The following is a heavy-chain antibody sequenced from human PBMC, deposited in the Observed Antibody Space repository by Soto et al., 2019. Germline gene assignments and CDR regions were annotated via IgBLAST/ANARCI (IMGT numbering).Heavy chain of an antibody. CDR2: ISSSSTI. CDR1: GFTFSSYS. D-gene: IGHD5-12*01. V-gene: IGHV3-48*02. Sequence: GGSLRLSCAASGFTFSSYSMNWVRQAPGKGLEWVSYISSSSTIYYADSVKGRFTISRDNAKNSLYLQMNSLRDEDTAVYYCARYSGYVEWGQGALVTVSS. CDR3: ARYSGYVE. J-gene: IGHJ4*02.